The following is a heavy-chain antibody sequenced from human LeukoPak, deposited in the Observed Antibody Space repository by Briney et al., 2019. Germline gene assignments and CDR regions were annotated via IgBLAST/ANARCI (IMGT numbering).Heavy chain of an antibody. CDR2: IIPVFDRP. CDR3: ARDAQWELRAFDV. V-gene: IGHV1-69*06. D-gene: IGHD4-23*01. CDR1: GDTFSSYA. J-gene: IGHJ3*01. Sequence: ASVKVSCKASGDTFSSYAISWVRQAPGQGLEWMGGIIPVFDRPNYAQKFEGRVTITADKSTNTTYMEITSLTSDDTAVYYCARDAQWELRAFDVWGRGTMVIVSS.